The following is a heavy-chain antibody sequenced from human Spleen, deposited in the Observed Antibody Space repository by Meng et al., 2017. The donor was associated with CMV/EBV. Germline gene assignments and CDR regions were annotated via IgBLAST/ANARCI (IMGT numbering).Heavy chain of an antibody. Sequence: GESLKISCAASGFTFSSYWMSWVRQAPGKGLEYVSAISSNGGSTYYADSVKGRFTISRDNSKNTLYLQMGSLRAEDMAVYYCARPYGVYYYYGMDVWGQGTTVTVSS. D-gene: IGHD2-21*01. CDR2: ISSNGGST. V-gene: IGHV3-64*02. CDR3: ARPYGVYYYYGMDV. CDR1: GFTFSSYW. J-gene: IGHJ6*02.